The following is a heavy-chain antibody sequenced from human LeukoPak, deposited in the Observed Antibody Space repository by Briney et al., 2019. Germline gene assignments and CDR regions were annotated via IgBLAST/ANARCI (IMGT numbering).Heavy chain of an antibody. J-gene: IGHJ4*02. Sequence: SETLSLICTVSGGSISSSSYYWGWIRQPPGKGLEWIGSIYYSGSTYYNPSLKSRVTITVDTSKNQFSLKLSSVTAADTAVYYCARDRYYYDSSGSVWGQGTLVTVSS. CDR3: ARDRYYYDSSGSV. CDR1: GGSISSSSYY. D-gene: IGHD3-22*01. CDR2: IYYSGST. V-gene: IGHV4-39*07.